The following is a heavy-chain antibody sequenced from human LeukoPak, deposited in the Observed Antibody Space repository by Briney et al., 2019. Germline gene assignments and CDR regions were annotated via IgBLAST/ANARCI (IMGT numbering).Heavy chain of an antibody. J-gene: IGHJ4*02. Sequence: GGSLRLSCAASGFTFSSYAMHWVRQAPGKGLEWVSLISGDGGSTYYADSVKGRFTISRDNSKNSLYLQMNSLRTEDTALYYCAKESITFGGVIAYWGQGTLVTVSS. CDR3: AKESITFGGVIAY. D-gene: IGHD3-16*02. CDR2: ISGDGGST. CDR1: GFTFSSYA. V-gene: IGHV3-43*02.